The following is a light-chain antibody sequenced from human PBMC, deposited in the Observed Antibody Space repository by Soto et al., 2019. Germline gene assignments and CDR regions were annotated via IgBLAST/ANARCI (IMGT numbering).Light chain of an antibody. CDR3: QQYYSYPPYT. CDR1: QGISSY. J-gene: IGKJ2*01. Sequence: AIRMTQSPSSLSASTGDRVTITCRASQGISSYLAWYQQKPGKAPKLLIYAASTLQSGVPSRFSGSGSGTDFTLIISCLQSEDFATYYCQQYYSYPPYTYGHGTKLEIK. CDR2: AAS. V-gene: IGKV1-8*01.